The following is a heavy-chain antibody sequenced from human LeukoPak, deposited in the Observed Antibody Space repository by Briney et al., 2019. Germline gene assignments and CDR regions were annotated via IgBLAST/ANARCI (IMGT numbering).Heavy chain of an antibody. CDR2: IYYSGST. J-gene: IGHJ4*02. CDR1: GGSISSSSYY. V-gene: IGHV4-39*07. CDR3: ARVTTWILNYFDY. Sequence: PSETLSLTCTVSGGSISSSSYYWGWIRQPPGKGLEWIGSIYYSGSTYYNPSLKSRVTISVDTSKNQFSLKLSSVTAADTAVYYCARVTTWILNYFDYWGQGTLVTVSS. D-gene: IGHD5-18*01.